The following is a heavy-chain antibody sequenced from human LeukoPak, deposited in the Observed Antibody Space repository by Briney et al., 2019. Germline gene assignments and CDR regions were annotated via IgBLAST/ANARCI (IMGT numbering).Heavy chain of an antibody. Sequence: EASVKVSCKAPGGTFSDYSISWVRQAPGQGLEWMGRILPLVGRLHYAQKFQGRFTLTADKSTTTVYMELSSLRSEDTAVYYCVRSGYDYDWFDPWGQGTLVTVSS. D-gene: IGHD5-12*01. CDR3: VRSGYDYDWFDP. V-gene: IGHV1-69*02. CDR2: ILPLVGRL. CDR1: GGTFSDYS. J-gene: IGHJ5*02.